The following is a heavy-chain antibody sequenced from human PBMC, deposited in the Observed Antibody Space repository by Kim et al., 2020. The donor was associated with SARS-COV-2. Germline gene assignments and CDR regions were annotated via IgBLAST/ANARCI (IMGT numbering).Heavy chain of an antibody. D-gene: IGHD3-10*01. CDR2: ISYDGSNK. J-gene: IGHJ4*02. Sequence: GGSLRLSCAASGFTFSSYGMHWVRQAPGKGLEWVAVISYDGSNKYYADSVKGRFTISRDNSKNTLYLQMNSLRAEDTAVYYCAKTLWFGELFHFDYWGQGTLVTVSS. V-gene: IGHV3-30*18. CDR3: AKTLWFGELFHFDY. CDR1: GFTFSSYG.